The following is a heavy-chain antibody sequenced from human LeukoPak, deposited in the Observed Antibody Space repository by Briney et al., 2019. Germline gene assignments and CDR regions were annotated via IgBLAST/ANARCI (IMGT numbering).Heavy chain of an antibody. CDR1: GFTFSSYG. Sequence: GGSLRLSCAASGFTFSSYGMHWVRQAPGKGLERVAVIWYDGSNKYYADSVKGRFTISRDNSKNTLYLQMNSLRAEDTAVYYCAKEASGSYYRDYFDYWGQGTLVTVSS. J-gene: IGHJ4*02. CDR3: AKEASGSYYRDYFDY. V-gene: IGHV3-33*06. CDR2: IWYDGSNK. D-gene: IGHD1-26*01.